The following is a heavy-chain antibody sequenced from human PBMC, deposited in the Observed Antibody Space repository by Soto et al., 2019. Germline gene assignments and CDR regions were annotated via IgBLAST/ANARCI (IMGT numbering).Heavy chain of an antibody. V-gene: IGHV3-21*01. J-gene: IGHJ4*02. D-gene: IGHD1-1*01. CDR2: ISSSGSHA. CDR1: GFIFSSYS. Sequence: EVQLVESGGGLVKPGGSLRLSCAASGFIFSSYSMNWVHQAPGKGLEWVSCISSSGSHAYYADSVKGRFTISRDNAKESLYLQMNSLRAEDTAVYYCATDRDGYNPVDYWGQGTLVTVSS. CDR3: ATDRDGYNPVDY.